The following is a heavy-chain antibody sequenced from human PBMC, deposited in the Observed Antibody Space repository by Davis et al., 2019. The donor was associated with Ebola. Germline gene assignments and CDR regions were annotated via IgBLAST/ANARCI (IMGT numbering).Heavy chain of an antibody. CDR3: AREGPITIFGVAMSGFDP. Sequence: ASVKVSCKASGYTFTGYYMHWVRQAPGQGLEWMGRINSNNGETTYAQKFQGRVTMTRDTSITTTYMELSSLRSEDTAVYYCAREGPITIFGVAMSGFDPWGQGTLVTVSS. V-gene: IGHV1-2*02. D-gene: IGHD3-3*01. CDR1: GYTFTGYY. J-gene: IGHJ5*02. CDR2: INSNNGET.